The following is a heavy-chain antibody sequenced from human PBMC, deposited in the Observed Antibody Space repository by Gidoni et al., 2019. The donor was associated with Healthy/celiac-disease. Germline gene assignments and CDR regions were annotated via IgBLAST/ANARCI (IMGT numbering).Heavy chain of an antibody. V-gene: IGHV3-48*01. D-gene: IGHD2-8*02. CDR3: ASTLGYCTGGVCHYYFDY. Sequence: EVQLVESVGGLVQPGGSLRPSCAASGCTFSSYRMNWVRQAPGKGLEWVSYISSSSSTIYYADSVKGRFTISRDNAKNSLYLQMNSLRAEDTAVYYCASTLGYCTGGVCHYYFDYWGQGTLVTVSS. CDR1: GCTFSSYR. CDR2: ISSSSSTI. J-gene: IGHJ4*02.